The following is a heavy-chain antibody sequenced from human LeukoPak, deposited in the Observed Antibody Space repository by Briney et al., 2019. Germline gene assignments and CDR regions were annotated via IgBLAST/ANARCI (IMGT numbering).Heavy chain of an antibody. CDR2: IYYSGST. Sequence: PSETLSLTCTVSGGSISSYYWSWIRQPPGKGLEWIGYIYYSGSTNYNPSLKSRVTISVDTSKNQFSLKLSSVTAADTAVYYCARQGHDSSSYYTLYYFDYWGQGTLVTVSS. D-gene: IGHD3-22*01. CDR3: ARQGHDSSSYYTLYYFDY. V-gene: IGHV4-59*08. CDR1: GGSISSYY. J-gene: IGHJ4*02.